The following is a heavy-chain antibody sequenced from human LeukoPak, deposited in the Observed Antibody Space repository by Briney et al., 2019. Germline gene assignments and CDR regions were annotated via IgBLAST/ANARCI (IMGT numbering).Heavy chain of an antibody. V-gene: IGHV3-43D*03. J-gene: IGHJ6*03. CDR1: GFTFDDYA. D-gene: IGHD1-1*01. CDR2: ISWDGGST. CDR3: AKDPAPWVPHSYYMDV. Sequence: GGSLRLSCAASGFTFDDYAMHWVRQAPGKGLEWVSLISWDGGSTYYADSVKGRFTISRDNSKNSPYLQMTSLRAEDTALYSCAKDPAPWVPHSYYMDVWGKGTTVTVSS.